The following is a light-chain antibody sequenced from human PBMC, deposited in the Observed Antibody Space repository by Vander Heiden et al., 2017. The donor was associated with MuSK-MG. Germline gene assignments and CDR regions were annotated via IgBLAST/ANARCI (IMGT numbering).Light chain of an antibody. CDR1: NIGSKS. CDR3: QVWDSSSDHRVV. CDR2: DDS. V-gene: IGLV3-21*02. J-gene: IGLJ2*01. Sequence: SSVLTQPPSVSVAPGQTARITCGGNNIGSKSVHWYQQKPGQAPGLVVYDDSDRPPGIPERFSGSNSGNTATLTISRVEAGDEADYYCQVWDSSSDHRVVFGGGTKLTVL.